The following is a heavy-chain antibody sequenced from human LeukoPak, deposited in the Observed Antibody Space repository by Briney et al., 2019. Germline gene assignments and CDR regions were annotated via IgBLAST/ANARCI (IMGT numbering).Heavy chain of an antibody. D-gene: IGHD1-26*01. J-gene: IGHJ4*02. CDR3: ADVGGSL. CDR1: GFTFSDHY. Sequence: PGGSLRLSRVASGFTFSDHYMDWVRQAPGKGLGCVGQIRNRANGYTTNYAASVNGRFTISRDGSKKSLYLQMRSLKTEDTAVYYCADVGGSLWGQGTLVNVSS. V-gene: IGHV3-72*01. CDR2: IRNRANGYTT.